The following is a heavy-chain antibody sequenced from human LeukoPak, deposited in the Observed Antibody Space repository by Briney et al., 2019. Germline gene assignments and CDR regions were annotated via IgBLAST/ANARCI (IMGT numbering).Heavy chain of an antibody. V-gene: IGHV3-23*01. CDR3: AKDRCGGSCYSIFSLGENWFDP. CDR1: GFTFSSYW. D-gene: IGHD2-15*01. J-gene: IGHJ5*02. Sequence: PGGSLRLSCAASGFTFSSYWMSWVRQAPGKGLEWVSAISGSGGSTYYADSVKGRFTISRDNSKNTLYLQMNSLRAEDTAVYYCAKDRCGGSCYSIFSLGENWFDPWGQGTLVTVSS. CDR2: ISGSGGST.